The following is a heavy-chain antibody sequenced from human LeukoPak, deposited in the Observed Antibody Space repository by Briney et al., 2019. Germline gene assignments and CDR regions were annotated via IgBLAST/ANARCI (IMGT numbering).Heavy chain of an antibody. CDR1: GFTFSSYW. Sequence: PGGSLRLSCAASGFTFSSYWMSWVRQAPGKGLEWVANIKQDGGEKYYEDSVKGRFTISRNNVRNSLPLEMNSLRAEDTAVYYCARGLVGNWGQGTLVTVSS. D-gene: IGHD3-16*01. J-gene: IGHJ4*02. CDR2: IKQDGGEK. CDR3: ARGLVGN. V-gene: IGHV3-7*04.